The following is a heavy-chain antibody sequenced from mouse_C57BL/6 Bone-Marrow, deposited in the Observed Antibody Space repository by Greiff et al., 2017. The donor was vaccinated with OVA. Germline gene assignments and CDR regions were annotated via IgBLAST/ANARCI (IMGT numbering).Heavy chain of an antibody. D-gene: IGHD1-3*01. V-gene: IGHV1-50*01. J-gene: IGHJ4*01. CDR1: GYTFTSYW. Sequence: QVQLQQPGAELVKPGASVKLSCKASGYTFTSYWMQWVKQRPGQGLEWIGEIDPSDSYTNYNQKFKGKATLTVDTSSSTAYLQLSSLTSEDTAVYYCTNIYYAMDYWGQGTSVTVSS. CDR2: IDPSDSYT. CDR3: TNIYYAMDY.